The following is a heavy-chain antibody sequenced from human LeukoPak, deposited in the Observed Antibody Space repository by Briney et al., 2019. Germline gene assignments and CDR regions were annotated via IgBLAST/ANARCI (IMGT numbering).Heavy chain of an antibody. CDR2: VRGSGTDT. CDR3: AKPKSDLARADY. CDR1: GFTFSTYA. Sequence: GGSLRLSCAASGFTFSTYAMSWVRQAPGKGLEWVSAVRGSGTDTYYADSVKGRFTISRDNSKNTLYLQMNSLRAEDTAVYYCAKPKSDLARADYWGQGTLVTVSS. V-gene: IGHV3-23*01. J-gene: IGHJ4*02. D-gene: IGHD3-10*01.